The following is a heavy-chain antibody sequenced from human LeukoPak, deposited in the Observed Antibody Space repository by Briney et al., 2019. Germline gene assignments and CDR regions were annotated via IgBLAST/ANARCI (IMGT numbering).Heavy chain of an antibody. CDR1: GFTFSTYW. CDR3: TSRNGSGDD. CDR2: INSDGSSA. V-gene: IGHV3-74*01. Sequence: GGSLRLSCAASGFTFSTYWIHWVRQAPGKGLVWVSRINSDGSSATYADSVKGRFTISRDNAKNTVYLQMNSLRVEDTAVYFCTSRNGSGDDGGQGPPVTVSS. J-gene: IGHJ4*02. D-gene: IGHD3-10*01.